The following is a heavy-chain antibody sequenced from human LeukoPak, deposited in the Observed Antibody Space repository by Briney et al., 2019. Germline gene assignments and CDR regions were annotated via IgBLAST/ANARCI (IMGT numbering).Heavy chain of an antibody. CDR1: GFIFSDYG. Sequence: GGSPRLSCAASGFIFSDYGMHWVRQAPGKGLEWVAFTRYDGSSQYYADSVKGRFTISRDNSKNTLYLQMNSLRAEDTAVYYCAKGTSWINPYYYMDVWGTGTTVTVSS. V-gene: IGHV3-30*02. CDR2: TRYDGSSQ. J-gene: IGHJ6*03. CDR3: AKGTSWINPYYYMDV. D-gene: IGHD2-2*01.